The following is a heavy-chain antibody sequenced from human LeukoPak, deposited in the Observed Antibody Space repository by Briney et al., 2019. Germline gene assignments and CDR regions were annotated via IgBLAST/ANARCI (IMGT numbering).Heavy chain of an antibody. CDR2: INEDGSDS. CDR1: GFTFSGHW. Sequence: GGSLRLSCIASGFTFSGHWIHWVRQAPGMGLVWVSRINEDGSDSMYAESVKGRFTISRDNTKNTVYLQMDSLRAEDTAVYYCVRDETLWTLDWWGQGTLVSVSS. D-gene: IGHD1-1*01. J-gene: IGHJ4*02. CDR3: VRDETLWTLDW. V-gene: IGHV3-74*03.